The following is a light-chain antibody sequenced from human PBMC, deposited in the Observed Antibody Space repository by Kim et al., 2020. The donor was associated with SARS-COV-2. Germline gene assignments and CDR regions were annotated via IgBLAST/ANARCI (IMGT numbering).Light chain of an antibody. CDR3: QSADISGISWI. CDR2: RDK. V-gene: IGLV3-25*03. J-gene: IGLJ2*01. Sequence: PGRAPILVLYRDKERPSWIPERFSGSRSGTTLTLTITGVQTEDEADSFCQSADISGISWIFGGGTQLTVL.